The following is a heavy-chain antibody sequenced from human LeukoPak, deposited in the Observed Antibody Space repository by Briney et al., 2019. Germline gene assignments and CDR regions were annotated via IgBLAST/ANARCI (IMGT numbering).Heavy chain of an antibody. D-gene: IGHD3-22*01. CDR3: ARDDDYDSSGLDY. Sequence: GILRLSCAASGFTFSSYGMHWVRQAPGKGLEWVAVIWYDGSNKYYADSVKGRFTISRDNSKNTLYLQMNSLRAEDTAVYYCARDDDYDSSGLDYWGQGTLVTVSS. V-gene: IGHV3-33*01. CDR1: GFTFSSYG. J-gene: IGHJ4*02. CDR2: IWYDGSNK.